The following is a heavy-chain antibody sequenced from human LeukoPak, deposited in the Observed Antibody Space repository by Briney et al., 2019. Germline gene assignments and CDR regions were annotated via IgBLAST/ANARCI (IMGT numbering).Heavy chain of an antibody. CDR3: TTATMTLPGNWFDP. Sequence: GGSLRLPCAASGFTFSNAWMSWVRQAPGKGLEWVGRIKSKTDGGTTDYAAPVKGRFTISRDDSKNTLYLQMNSLKTEDTAAYYCTTATMTLPGNWFDPWGQGTLVTVSS. J-gene: IGHJ5*02. CDR1: GFTFSNAW. V-gene: IGHV3-15*01. D-gene: IGHD3-3*01. CDR2: IKSKTDGGTT.